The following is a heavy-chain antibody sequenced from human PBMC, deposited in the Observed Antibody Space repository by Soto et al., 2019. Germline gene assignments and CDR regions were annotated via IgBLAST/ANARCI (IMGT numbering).Heavy chain of an antibody. CDR1: GFTFSNAW. Sequence: EVQLVESGGGLVKPGGSLRLSCAASGFTFSNAWMSWVRQAPGKGLEWVGRIKSKTDGGTTDYAAPVKGRFTISRDDSKNTLYLQMNSLKTEDTAVYYCTTAPRYYYDSSGYFYYYYGMDVWGQGTTVTVSS. CDR3: TTAPRYYYDSSGYFYYYYGMDV. J-gene: IGHJ6*02. V-gene: IGHV3-15*01. CDR2: IKSKTDGGTT. D-gene: IGHD3-22*01.